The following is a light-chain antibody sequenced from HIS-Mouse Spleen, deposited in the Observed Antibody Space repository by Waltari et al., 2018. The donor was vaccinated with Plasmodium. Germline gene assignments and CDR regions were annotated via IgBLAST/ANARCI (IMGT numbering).Light chain of an antibody. J-gene: IGLJ2*01. CDR1: SRDVGSYNL. Sequence: QSALTQPASVSGSPGQSITISCTGTSRDVGSYNLVSWYQQHPGKAPKLMIYEGSKRPSGVSNRFSVSKSGNTASLTISGLQAEDEADYYCCSYAGSSTFVVFGGGTKLTVL. CDR2: EGS. V-gene: IGLV2-23*03. CDR3: CSYAGSSTFVV.